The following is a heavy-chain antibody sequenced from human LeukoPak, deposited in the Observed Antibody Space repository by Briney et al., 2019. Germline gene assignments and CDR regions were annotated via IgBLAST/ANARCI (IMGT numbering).Heavy chain of an antibody. D-gene: IGHD2/OR15-2a*01. Sequence: GGSLRLSCAASGFIFDDYAMHWVRQTPGRGLEWVSGISWNSGSVGFADSVKGRFTISRDNAKNSLYLQMNSLRAEDTALYYCARDRQTLAFDPWGQGTLVTVSS. J-gene: IGHJ5*02. CDR2: ISWNSGSV. CDR1: GFIFDDYA. V-gene: IGHV3-9*01. CDR3: ARDRQTLAFDP.